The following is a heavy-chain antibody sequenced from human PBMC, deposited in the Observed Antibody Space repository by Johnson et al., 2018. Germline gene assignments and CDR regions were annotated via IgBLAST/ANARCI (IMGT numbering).Heavy chain of an antibody. CDR2: ISGSGGST. Sequence: EVQLVETGGGLVQPGGSLRLSCAASGFTFSSYAMSWVRQAPGKGLVWVSAISGSGGSTYYADSVKGRFTISRDNSKNTPYLQRNSLRAEDTAGYSCARTRRAADYYYGMDVWDQGTTVTVS. D-gene: IGHD1/OR15-1a*01. CDR1: GFTFSSYA. V-gene: IGHV3-23*04. J-gene: IGHJ6*02. CDR3: ARTRRAADYYYGMDV.